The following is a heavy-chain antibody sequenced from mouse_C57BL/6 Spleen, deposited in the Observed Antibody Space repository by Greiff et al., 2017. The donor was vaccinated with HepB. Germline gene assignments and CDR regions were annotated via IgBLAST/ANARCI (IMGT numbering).Heavy chain of an antibody. V-gene: IGHV2-2*01. D-gene: IGHD3-2*02. CDR1: GFSLTSYG. J-gene: IGHJ3*01. CDR3: AIDGSGPWFAY. Sequence: QVQLQQSGPGLVQPSQSLSITCTVSGFSLTSYGVHWVRQSPGKGLEWLGVIWSGGSTDYNAAFISRLSISKDNSKSQVFFKMNSLQADDTAIYYCAIDGSGPWFAYWGQGTLVTVSA. CDR2: IWSGGST.